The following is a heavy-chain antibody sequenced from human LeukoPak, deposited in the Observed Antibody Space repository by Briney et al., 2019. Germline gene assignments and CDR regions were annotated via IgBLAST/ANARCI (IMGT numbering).Heavy chain of an antibody. V-gene: IGHV3-48*03. Sequence: PGGSLRLSCAASGFTFSSYEMNWVRQAPGKGLEWVSYISSSGSTIYYADSVKGRFTISRDNAKNSLYLQMNSLRAEDTAVYYCAREGHNYYDSSGYDYWGQGTLVTVSS. CDR3: AREGHNYYDSSGYDY. D-gene: IGHD3-22*01. CDR2: ISSSGSTI. CDR1: GFTFSSYE. J-gene: IGHJ4*02.